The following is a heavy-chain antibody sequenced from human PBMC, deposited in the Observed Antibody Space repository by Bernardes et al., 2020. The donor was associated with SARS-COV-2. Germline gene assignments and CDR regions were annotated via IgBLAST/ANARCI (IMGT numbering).Heavy chain of an antibody. V-gene: IGHV3-48*01. D-gene: IGHD6-19*01. Sequence: GGSLRLSCAASGFIFSSYSMNWVRQGPGKGLEWVSYIDRSSSTIYYADSVKGRFTISRENAKNSLYLQMNSLRAGDTAVYYCARASSGGTIYYYYGMDVWGQGTTVTVSS. CDR3: ARASSGGTIYYYYGMDV. CDR2: IDRSSSTI. J-gene: IGHJ6*02. CDR1: GFIFSSYS.